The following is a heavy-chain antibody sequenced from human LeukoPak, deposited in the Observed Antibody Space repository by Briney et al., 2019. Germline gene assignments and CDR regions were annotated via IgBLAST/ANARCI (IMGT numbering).Heavy chain of an antibody. CDR1: GYSISSGYY. Sequence: SETLSLTCTVSGYSISSGYYWGWIRQPPGKGLEWTGSIDHSGSTYYNPSLKSRITISVDTSKNQFSLKLSSVTAADTAVYYCARHGYDFWSGYYTDYYYYMDVWGKGTTVTVSS. CDR2: IDHSGST. CDR3: ARHGYDFWSGYYTDYYYYMDV. D-gene: IGHD3-3*01. V-gene: IGHV4-38-2*02. J-gene: IGHJ6*03.